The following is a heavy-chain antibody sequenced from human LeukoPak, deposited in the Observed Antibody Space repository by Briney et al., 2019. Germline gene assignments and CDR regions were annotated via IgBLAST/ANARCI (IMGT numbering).Heavy chain of an antibody. Sequence: SETLSLTCTVSGASISSGGYYWSWIRQFPGKGLEWIGYIFHSGSSYYNPSLKSRVNMSVDTSTNTFSLRLTSVTAADTAVYYCARVPPWEATFFSTWNYHFDQWGQGTLVIVSS. V-gene: IGHV4-31*03. J-gene: IGHJ4*02. CDR2: IFHSGSS. D-gene: IGHD1-7*01. CDR3: ARVPPWEATFFSTWNYHFDQ. CDR1: GASISSGGYY.